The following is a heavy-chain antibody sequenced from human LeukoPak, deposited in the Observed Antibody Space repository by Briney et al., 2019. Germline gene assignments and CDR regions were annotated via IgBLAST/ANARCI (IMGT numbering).Heavy chain of an antibody. CDR1: GFIFSNYG. V-gene: IGHV3-33*01. D-gene: IGHD6-6*01. J-gene: IGHJ5*02. Sequence: GGSLRLSCEVSGFIFSNYGMHWVRQAPGKGLEWVALIWYDGRTKFHADSVKGRFTISRDNSASTLYLQMSSLRAEDTAVYYCARDPHFLYSSSPGFDPWGQGTLVTVSS. CDR2: IWYDGRTK. CDR3: ARDPHFLYSSSPGFDP.